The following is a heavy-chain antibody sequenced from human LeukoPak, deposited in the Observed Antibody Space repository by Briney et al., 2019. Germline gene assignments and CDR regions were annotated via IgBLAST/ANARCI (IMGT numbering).Heavy chain of an antibody. Sequence: SETLSLTCAVSGGSISSVGYYWSWIRQPAGKGLEWIGHIYASGGTKYNPSLESRVTISIDTSKNQLSLRLSSVTAADTAVYYCTREKSYGYIRADSWGQGTLVTASS. D-gene: IGHD3-16*01. J-gene: IGHJ4*02. CDR2: IYASGGT. CDR3: TREKSYGYIRADS. V-gene: IGHV4-61*09. CDR1: GGSISSVGYY.